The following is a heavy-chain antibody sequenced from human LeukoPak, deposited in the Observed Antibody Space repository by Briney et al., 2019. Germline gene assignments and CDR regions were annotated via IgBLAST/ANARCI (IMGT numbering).Heavy chain of an antibody. D-gene: IGHD2/OR15-2a*01. CDR2: IIPIFGTA. V-gene: IGHV1-69*06. CDR1: GCTFSSYA. CDR3: AGSIRYYFDY. Sequence: GGSLRLSCAASGCTFSSYAISWVRQAPGQGLEWMGGIIPIFGTANYAQKFQGRVTITADKSTSTAYMELSSLRSEDTAVYYCAGSIRYYFDYWGQGTLVTVSS. J-gene: IGHJ4*02.